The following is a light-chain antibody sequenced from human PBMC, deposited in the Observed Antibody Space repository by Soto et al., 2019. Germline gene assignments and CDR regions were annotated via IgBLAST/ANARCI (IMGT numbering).Light chain of an antibody. V-gene: IGKV1-39*01. Sequence: DIQMTQSPSSLSASVGDRVTITCRASQSISSYLNWYQQKPGKAPKLLIYAASSLQSGVPSRFSGSGSGTDFTLTISSLQPEDIATYYCQQYDNLITFGQGTRLEI. CDR1: QSISSY. CDR3: QQYDNLIT. J-gene: IGKJ5*01. CDR2: AAS.